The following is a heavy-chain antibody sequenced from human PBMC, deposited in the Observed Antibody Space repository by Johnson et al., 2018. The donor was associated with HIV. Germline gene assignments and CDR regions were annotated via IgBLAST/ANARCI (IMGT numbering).Heavy chain of an antibody. J-gene: IGHJ3*02. CDR3: ATALGYDAFDI. Sequence: QVQLVESGGGLIQPGGSLRLSCAASGFTVSSNYMSWVRQAPGKGLEWVAVIWYDGSNKYYADSVKGRFTISRDNSKNTLYLQMNSLRAEDTAVYYCATALGYDAFDIWGQGTMVTVSS. CDR1: GFTVSSNY. D-gene: IGHD6-13*01. V-gene: IGHV3-33*08. CDR2: IWYDGSNK.